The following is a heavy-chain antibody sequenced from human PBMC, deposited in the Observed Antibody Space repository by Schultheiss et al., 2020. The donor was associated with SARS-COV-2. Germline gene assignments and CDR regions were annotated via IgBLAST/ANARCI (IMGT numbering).Heavy chain of an antibody. Sequence: SETLSLTCTVSGGSISSSSYYWGWIRQPPGKGLEWIGYIYYSGGTDYNPSLKSRVAISVDTSKNQFSLKLSSVTAADTAVYYCARDSLGAFGIWGQGTMVTVSS. J-gene: IGHJ3*02. V-gene: IGHV4-61*05. CDR3: ARDSLGAFGI. CDR2: IYYSGGT. CDR1: GGSISSSSYY. D-gene: IGHD2-21*01.